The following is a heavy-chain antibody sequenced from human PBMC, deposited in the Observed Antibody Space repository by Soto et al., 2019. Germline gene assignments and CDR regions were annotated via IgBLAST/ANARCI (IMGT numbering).Heavy chain of an antibody. CDR2: ISSSSSTI. CDR1: GFTFSSYS. D-gene: IGHD1-26*01. Sequence: EVQLVESGGGLVQPGGSLRLCCAASGFTFSSYSMNWVRQAPGKGLEWVSYISSSSSTIYYADSVKGRFTISRDNAKNSLYLQMNSLRAEDTAVYYCAEWALNWFDPWGQGTLVTVSS. J-gene: IGHJ5*02. V-gene: IGHV3-48*01. CDR3: AEWALNWFDP.